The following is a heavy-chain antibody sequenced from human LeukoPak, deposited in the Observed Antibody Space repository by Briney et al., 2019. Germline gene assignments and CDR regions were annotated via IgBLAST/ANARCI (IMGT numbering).Heavy chain of an antibody. Sequence: GGSLRLSCAASGFTFNMYGMHWVRQAPGKGLERVAGISNDGTTKVYADSVKGRFTISRDSSKNSMYLQMNSLRAEDTAVYYCAKAAYCTSTSCHFSGYAQRPLDSWGQGTLVTVSS. CDR1: GFTFNMYG. J-gene: IGHJ4*02. D-gene: IGHD2-2*01. V-gene: IGHV3-30*18. CDR3: AKAAYCTSTSCHFSGYAQRPLDS. CDR2: ISNDGTTK.